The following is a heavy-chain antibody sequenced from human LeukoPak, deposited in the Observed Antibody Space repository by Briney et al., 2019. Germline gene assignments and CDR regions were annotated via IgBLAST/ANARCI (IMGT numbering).Heavy chain of an antibody. CDR2: LYSDDSA. CDR3: ARDPWQGSTTLH. V-gene: IGHV3-66*02. J-gene: IGHJ4*02. D-gene: IGHD1-26*01. Sequence: PGGSLRLSCLASGFSISSGYMTWARQPPGKALEGVSLLYSDDSAYHPDSVKGRFTISRDNSKSTLHLQMDTLRTEDTAMYYCARDPWQGSTTLHWGQGIMVSVSS. CDR1: GFSISSGY.